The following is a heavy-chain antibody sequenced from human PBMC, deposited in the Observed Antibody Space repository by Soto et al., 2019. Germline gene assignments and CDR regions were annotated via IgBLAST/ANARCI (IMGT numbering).Heavy chain of an antibody. Sequence: EVQLLESGGGLVQPGGSLRLSCAASGFTFSSSAISWVRQAPGKGLEWVSAVSANGQGIYYADSVRGRFTISRDNSKNTLYLQMNSLRVEDTAVYYCASDLSGRADVWGQGTTVTVSS. CDR1: GFTFSSSA. J-gene: IGHJ6*02. CDR2: VSANGQGI. CDR3: ASDLSGRADV. V-gene: IGHV3-23*01. D-gene: IGHD2-21*01.